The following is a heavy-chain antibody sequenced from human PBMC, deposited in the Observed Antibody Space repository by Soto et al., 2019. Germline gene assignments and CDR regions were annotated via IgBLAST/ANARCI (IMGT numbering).Heavy chain of an antibody. V-gene: IGHV1-46*01. CDR2: INPSGGST. CDR1: GYTFTSYY. CDR3: ARSGSVPYYYYCLDV. Sequence: ASVKVSCKASGYTFTSYYMHWVRQAPGQGLEWMGIINPSGGSTSYAQKFQGRVTMTRDTSTSTVYMEVSSLRSEDTAVYYCARSGSVPYYYYCLDVWGQGTTVTVSS. J-gene: IGHJ6*02. D-gene: IGHD1-26*01.